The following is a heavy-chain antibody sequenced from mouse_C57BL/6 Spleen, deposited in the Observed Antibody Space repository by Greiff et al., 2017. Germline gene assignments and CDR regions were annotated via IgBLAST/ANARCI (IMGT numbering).Heavy chain of an antibody. J-gene: IGHJ3*01. CDR3: ARPTMVTSWFAY. Sequence: VQLQQSGAELVKPGASVKLSCKASGYTFTSYWMHWVKQRPGQGLEWIGMIHPNSGSTNYNEKFKSKATLTVDKSSSTAYMQLSSLTSEDSAVYYCARPTMVTSWFAYWGQGTLVTVAA. CDR1: GYTFTSYW. V-gene: IGHV1-64*01. D-gene: IGHD2-9*01. CDR2: IHPNSGST.